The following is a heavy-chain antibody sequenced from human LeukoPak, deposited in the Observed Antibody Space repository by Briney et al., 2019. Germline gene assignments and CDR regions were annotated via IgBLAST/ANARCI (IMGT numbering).Heavy chain of an antibody. CDR3: ARWFGELLTVDY. Sequence: GGSLRLSCAASGFTFSSYGTHWVRQAPGKGLEWVAVISYDGSNKYYADSVKGRFTISRDNSKNTLYLQMNSLRAEDTAVYYCARWFGELLTVDYWGQGTLVTVSS. J-gene: IGHJ4*02. CDR2: ISYDGSNK. V-gene: IGHV3-30*03. CDR1: GFTFSSYG. D-gene: IGHD3-10*01.